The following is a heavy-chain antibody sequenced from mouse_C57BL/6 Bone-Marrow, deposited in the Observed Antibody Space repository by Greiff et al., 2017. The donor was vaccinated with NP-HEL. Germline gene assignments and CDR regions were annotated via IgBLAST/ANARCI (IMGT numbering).Heavy chain of an antibody. CDR1: GYTFTDYY. J-gene: IGHJ1*03. CDR3: ARGTYYGSTYWYFDV. CDR2: INPNNGGT. D-gene: IGHD1-1*01. V-gene: IGHV1-26*01. Sequence: VQLQQSGPELVKPGASVKISCKASGYTFTDYYMNWVKQSHGKSLEWIGDINPNNGGTSYNQKFKGKATLTVYQSSSTAYMELRSLTSEESAVYYCARGTYYGSTYWYFDVWGTGTTVTVSS.